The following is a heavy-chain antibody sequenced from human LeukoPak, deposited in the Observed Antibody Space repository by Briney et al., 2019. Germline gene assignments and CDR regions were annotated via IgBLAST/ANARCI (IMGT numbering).Heavy chain of an antibody. V-gene: IGHV3-9*01. CDR3: AKDIGEYSYGSFDY. D-gene: IGHD5-18*01. Sequence: PGRSLRLSCAASGFTFDDYAMHWVRQAPGKGLEWVSGISWNSGSIGYADSVKGRFTISRDNAKNSLYLQMNSLRAEDTALYYCAKDIGEYSYGSFDYWGQGTLVTVSS. J-gene: IGHJ4*02. CDR2: ISWNSGSI. CDR1: GFTFDDYA.